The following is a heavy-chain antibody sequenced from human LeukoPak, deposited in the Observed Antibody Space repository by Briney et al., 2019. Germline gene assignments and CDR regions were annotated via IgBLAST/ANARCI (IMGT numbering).Heavy chain of an antibody. Sequence: MSSETLPLTCTVSGGSISGYYWSWIRQPPGKGLEWIGYIYYTGSTNYNPSLKSRVTISVDTSKNQFSLKLNSVTAADTALYYCARVEQYSHKDWGQGTLVTVSS. CDR1: GGSISGYY. CDR3: ARVEQYSHKD. J-gene: IGHJ4*02. D-gene: IGHD1/OR15-1a*01. CDR2: IYYTGST. V-gene: IGHV4-59*01.